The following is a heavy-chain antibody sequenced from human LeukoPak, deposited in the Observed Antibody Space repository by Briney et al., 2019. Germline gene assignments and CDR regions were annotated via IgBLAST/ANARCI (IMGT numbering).Heavy chain of an antibody. D-gene: IGHD6-13*01. CDR3: ARRDRDSSQCYYYYGMDV. CDR2: IYYSGST. J-gene: IGHJ6*02. V-gene: IGHV4-39*01. CDR1: GGSISSSSYN. Sequence: SETLSLTCTVSGGSISSSSYNWGWIRPPPGKGLEWIGRIYYSGSTYYNSSLKSQVTISVDTSNNQFSVKLNSVTAADTAVYYCARRDRDSSQCYYYYGMDVWGQGTTVTVSS.